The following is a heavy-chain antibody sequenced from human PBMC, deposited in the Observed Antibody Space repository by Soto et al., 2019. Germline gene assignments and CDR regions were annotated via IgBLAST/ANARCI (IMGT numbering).Heavy chain of an antibody. J-gene: IGHJ4*02. CDR1: GFTFSSYS. CDR3: ARPISTSGYDGRLDY. CDR2: ISSSSSYI. D-gene: IGHD5-12*01. Sequence: EVQLVESGGGLVKPGGSLRLSCAASGFTFSSYSMNWVRQAPGKGLEWVSSISSSSSYIYYADSVKGRFTISRDNAKNSLYLQMNSLRAEDTAVYYCARPISTSGYDGRLDYWGQGTLVTVPS. V-gene: IGHV3-21*01.